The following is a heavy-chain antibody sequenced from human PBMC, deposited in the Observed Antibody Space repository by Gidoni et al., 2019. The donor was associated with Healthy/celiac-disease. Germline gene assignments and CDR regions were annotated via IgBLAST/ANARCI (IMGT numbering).Heavy chain of an antibody. CDR2: INHSGST. Sequence: QVQLQQWGAGLLKPSETLSVTCAVYGGSFSGYYWSWIRQTPGKGLEWIGEINHSGSTNYNPSLKSRVTISVDTSKNQFSLKLSSVTAADTAVYYCASTGTEVDAFDIWGQGTMVTVSS. V-gene: IGHV4-34*01. D-gene: IGHD6-19*01. J-gene: IGHJ3*02. CDR1: GGSFSGYY. CDR3: ASTGTEVDAFDI.